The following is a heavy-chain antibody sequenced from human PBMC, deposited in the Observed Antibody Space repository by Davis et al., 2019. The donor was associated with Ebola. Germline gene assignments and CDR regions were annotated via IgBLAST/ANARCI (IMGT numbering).Heavy chain of an antibody. D-gene: IGHD3-3*01. CDR3: ARQDYDFWSGYYSNYYFDY. CDR1: GYSIRSSNW. Sequence: SETLSLTCAVSGYSIRSSNWRGWIRQPPGKGLEWIGNIYYSGTTDYNPSLKSRVTMSVDTSKNQFSLKLSSVTAVDTAVYYCARQDYDFWSGYYSNYYFDYWGQGTLVTVSS. CDR2: IYYSGTT. J-gene: IGHJ4*02. V-gene: IGHV4-28*01.